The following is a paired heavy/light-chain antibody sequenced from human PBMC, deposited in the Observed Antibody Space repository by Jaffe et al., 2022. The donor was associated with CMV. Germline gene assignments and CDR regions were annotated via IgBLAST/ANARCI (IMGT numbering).Light chain of an antibody. CDR2: GNS. J-gene: IGLJ3*02. V-gene: IGLV1-40*01. Sequence: QSVLTQPPSVSGAPGQTVTISCTGSSSNIGAGYDVQWYQQLPGRAPKLLIYGNSKWPSGVPDRFSASKSGSSASLAITGLQAEDEADYYCQSYDSSLSDYWVFGGGTKLTVL. CDR3: QSYDSSLSDYWV. CDR1: SSNIGAGYD.
Heavy chain of an antibody. J-gene: IGHJ5*02. D-gene: IGHD5-18*01. CDR2: IYYSGST. CDR3: GRLCQGYKYGDNWFDP. CDR1: GGSISSSRYF. Sequence: QVQLQESGPGLLKPSETLSLTCIVSGGSISSSRYFWGWIRQPPGKGLEWIAIIYYSGSTYYNPSLKSRVTISGDTSKNQFSLKLNSVTAADTAVYYCGRLCQGYKYGDNWFDPWGQGTLVTVSS. V-gene: IGHV4-39*01.